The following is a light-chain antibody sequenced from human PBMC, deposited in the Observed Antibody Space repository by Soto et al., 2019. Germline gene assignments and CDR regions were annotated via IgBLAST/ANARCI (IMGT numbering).Light chain of an antibody. J-gene: IGKJ1*01. V-gene: IGKV1-39*01. CDR3: QQSYSTPPWT. CDR1: QSVSSY. CDR2: AAS. Sequence: DIQMTQSPSSLSASVGDRVTITCRSSQSVSSYLNWYQQKPGKAPKLLIYAASSLQSGVPSRFSGSGSGTDFTLTISSLQPEDFATYYCQQSYSTPPWTFGQGTTVDNK.